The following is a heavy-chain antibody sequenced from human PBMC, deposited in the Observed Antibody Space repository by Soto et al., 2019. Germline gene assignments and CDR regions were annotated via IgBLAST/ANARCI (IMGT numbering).Heavy chain of an antibody. V-gene: IGHV1-18*01. CDR1: GYIFTTYG. Sequence: QVHLVQSGAEVKKPGASVKVSCKASGYIFTTYGISWVRQAPGQGLEWMGWISAYNGNTNYAQKLQGRVTMTTDASTNTAYMELRSLTSDDTAVYYCARFAMVRPNDYWGQGTLVTVSS. J-gene: IGHJ4*02. CDR3: ARFAMVRPNDY. D-gene: IGHD3-10*01. CDR2: ISAYNGNT.